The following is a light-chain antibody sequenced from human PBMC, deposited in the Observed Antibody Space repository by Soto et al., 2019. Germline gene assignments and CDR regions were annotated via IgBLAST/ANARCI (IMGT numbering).Light chain of an antibody. CDR3: QQVNSSPFT. V-gene: IGKV1-9*01. Sequence: DIQLTQSPSFLSASVGDRVTITCRASHGISTYSAWYQQKPGKAPELLIYEASTLQSGVPSRFSGGGSGTEFTLTVSSLQPEDFETYYCQQVNSSPFTFGPGTKVAIK. J-gene: IGKJ3*01. CDR2: EAS. CDR1: HGISTY.